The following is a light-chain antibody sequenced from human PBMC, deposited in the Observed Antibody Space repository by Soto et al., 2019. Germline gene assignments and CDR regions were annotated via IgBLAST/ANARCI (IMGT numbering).Light chain of an antibody. CDR3: QQYGSPRFT. Sequence: DIQMTQSPSILAASVGDRVTITCRASQTINTWLAWYQQKPGKAPKFLIYDASSLASGVPSRFSGGGSGTEFTLTISSLQPGDFATYYCQQYGSPRFTFGQGTKLEIK. CDR1: QTINTW. V-gene: IGKV1-5*01. CDR2: DAS. J-gene: IGKJ2*01.